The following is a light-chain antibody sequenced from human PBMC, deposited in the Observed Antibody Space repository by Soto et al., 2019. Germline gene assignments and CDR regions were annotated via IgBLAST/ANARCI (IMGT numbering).Light chain of an antibody. CDR1: QSVSSGY. CDR3: QQFYNSLYT. V-gene: IGKV3-20*01. J-gene: IGKJ2*01. Sequence: EIVLTQSPGTLSLSPGERATLSCRTSQSVSSGYLAWYQQKPGRAPRLLIYGASRRATGIPDRFTGSGSGTDFTLTISILEPEDFAVYYCQQFYNSLYTFGQGTKLEIK. CDR2: GAS.